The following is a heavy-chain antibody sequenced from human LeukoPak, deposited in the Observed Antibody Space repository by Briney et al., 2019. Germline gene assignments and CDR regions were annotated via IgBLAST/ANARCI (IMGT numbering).Heavy chain of an antibody. CDR3: ARLHDYGSGSWISFDP. D-gene: IGHD3-10*01. Sequence: PSETLSLTCTVSGGSISSYYWSWIRQPPGKGLEWIGYIYYSGSTNYNPSLKSRVTISVDTSKNQFSLKLSSVTAADTAVYYCARLHDYGSGSWISFDPWGQGTLVTVSS. J-gene: IGHJ5*02. V-gene: IGHV4-59*01. CDR1: GGSISSYY. CDR2: IYYSGST.